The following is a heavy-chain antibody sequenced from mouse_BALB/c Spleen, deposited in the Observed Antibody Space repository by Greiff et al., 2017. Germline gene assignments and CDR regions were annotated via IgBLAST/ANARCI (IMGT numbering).Heavy chain of an antibody. CDR1: GYTFTDYN. CDR2: IYPYNGGT. J-gene: IGHJ3*01. D-gene: IGHD2-10*01. Sequence: EVMLVESGPELVKPGASVKISCKASGYTFTDYNMHWVKQSHGKSLEWIGYIYPYNGGTGYNQKFKSKATLTVDNSSSTAYMELRSLTSEDSAVYYCARTYYGNFWFAYWGQGTLVTVSA. CDR3: ARTYYGNFWFAY. V-gene: IGHV1S29*02.